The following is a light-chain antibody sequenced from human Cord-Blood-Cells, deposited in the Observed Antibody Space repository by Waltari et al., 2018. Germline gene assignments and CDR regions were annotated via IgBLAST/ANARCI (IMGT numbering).Light chain of an antibody. J-gene: IGKJ1*01. Sequence: EIVMTQSPAILSVSPGERATLSCRASQSVSSNLAWYQQKPGQAPRLLIYVASTRATGIPARFSGSGSGTEFTLTISSLQSEDFAVYYCQQYNNWPPTFGQGTKVEIK. CDR1: QSVSSN. CDR3: QQYNNWPPT. CDR2: VAS. V-gene: IGKV3-15*01.